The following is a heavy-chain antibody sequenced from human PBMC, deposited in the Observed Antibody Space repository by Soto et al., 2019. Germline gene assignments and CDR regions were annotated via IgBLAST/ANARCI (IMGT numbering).Heavy chain of an antibody. CDR1: GFTFSKYG. CDR3: ARDDDNDANALDY. V-gene: IGHV3-33*01. Sequence: PGGSVRLSCAASGFTFSKYGMHWVRQAPGKGLEWVALIWNDGIRKVYVDSVKGRFTISRDNSKNTLDLQMNNLRDEDTAVYYCARDDDNDANALDYWGPGTLVTVSS. CDR2: IWNDGIRK. J-gene: IGHJ4*02.